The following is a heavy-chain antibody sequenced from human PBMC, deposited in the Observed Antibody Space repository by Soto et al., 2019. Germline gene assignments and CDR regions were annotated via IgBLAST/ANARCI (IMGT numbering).Heavy chain of an antibody. CDR1: GFSFTNIW. CDR2: INEDGSMT. CDR3: VAGFR. Sequence: EVQLVESGGGLVQPGGSLRLSCAASGFSFTNIWMYWVRQAPGKGLVWVSRINEDGSMTSHKDSVRGRFTLSSDYAKHSLYLQMNGLIAEDTAVYYCVAGFRWGQGTLVTVSS. J-gene: IGHJ4*02. D-gene: IGHD6-13*01. V-gene: IGHV3-74*01.